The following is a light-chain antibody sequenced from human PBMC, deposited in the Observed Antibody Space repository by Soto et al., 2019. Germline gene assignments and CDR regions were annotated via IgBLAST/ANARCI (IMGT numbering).Light chain of an antibody. J-gene: IGKJ4*01. CDR1: QSVGTY. Sequence: EIVLTQSPGTLSLSPGERATLSCRASQSVGTYLAWYQQKPGQAPRLLIYGASSRATGIPDRFSGSGSGTDFTLTISRLEPEDFAVYYWQQYVSIPLTFGGGTKVEIK. CDR2: GAS. CDR3: QQYVSIPLT. V-gene: IGKV3-20*01.